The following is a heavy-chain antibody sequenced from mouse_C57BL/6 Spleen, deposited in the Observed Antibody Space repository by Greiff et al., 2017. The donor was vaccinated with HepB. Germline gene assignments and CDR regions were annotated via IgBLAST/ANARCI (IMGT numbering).Heavy chain of an antibody. CDR3: TVYGYDVVYAMDY. D-gene: IGHD2-2*01. CDR2: IDPEDGDT. Sequence: EVQLQQSGAELVRPGASVKLSCTASGFNIKDYYMHWVKQRPEQGLEWIGRIDPEDGDTEYAPKFQGKATMTADTSSNTAYLQLSSLTSEDTAVYYCTVYGYDVVYAMDYWGQGTSVTVSS. V-gene: IGHV14-1*01. CDR1: GFNIKDYY. J-gene: IGHJ4*01.